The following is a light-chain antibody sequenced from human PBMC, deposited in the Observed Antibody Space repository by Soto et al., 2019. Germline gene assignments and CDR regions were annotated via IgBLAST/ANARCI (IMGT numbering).Light chain of an antibody. CDR1: QSVSSSY. J-gene: IGKJ5*01. Sequence: EIVLTQSPGTLSLSPGERATLSCRASQSVSSSYLAWDQQKPGQAPRLLIYGASSRATGIPDRFSGSGSGTDFTLNISRLEPEDFAVYYCQQYGSSPTTFGQGTRLEIK. CDR2: GAS. V-gene: IGKV3-20*01. CDR3: QQYGSSPTT.